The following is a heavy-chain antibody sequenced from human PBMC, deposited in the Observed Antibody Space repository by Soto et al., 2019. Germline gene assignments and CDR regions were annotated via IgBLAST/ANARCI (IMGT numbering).Heavy chain of an antibody. D-gene: IGHD3-3*01. Sequence: GGSLRLSCAASGFTFSGSAMHWVRQASGKGLEWVGRIRSKANSYATAYAASVKGRFTISRDDSKNTAYLQMNSLKTEDTAVYYCTRHTQGYDFWSGYYSDAFDIWGQGTMVTVSS. CDR1: GFTFSGSA. CDR3: TRHTQGYDFWSGYYSDAFDI. J-gene: IGHJ3*02. V-gene: IGHV3-73*01. CDR2: IRSKANSYAT.